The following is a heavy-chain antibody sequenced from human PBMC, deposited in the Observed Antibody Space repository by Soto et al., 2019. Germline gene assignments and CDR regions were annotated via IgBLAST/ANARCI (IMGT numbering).Heavy chain of an antibody. CDR3: ARSLYYDFWSGYYN. J-gene: IGHJ4*02. Sequence: SETLSLTCAVYGGSFGGYYWSWIRQPPGKGLEWIGEINHSGSTNYNPSLKSRVTISVDTSKNQFSLKLSSVTAADTAVYYCARSLYYDFWSGYYNWGQGTLVTVSS. CDR2: INHSGST. D-gene: IGHD3-3*01. CDR1: GGSFGGYY. V-gene: IGHV4-34*01.